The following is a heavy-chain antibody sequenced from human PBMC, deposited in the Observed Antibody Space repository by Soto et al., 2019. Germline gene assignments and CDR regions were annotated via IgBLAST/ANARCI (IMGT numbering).Heavy chain of an antibody. CDR3: ARSPITMIVVVMREGGFDY. Sequence: QVQLVQSGAEVKKPGASVKVSCKASGYTFTSYGISWVRQAPGQGLEWMGWISAYNGNTNYAQKLQGRVTMTTDTSTSTAYMELRSLRSDDTAVYYCARSPITMIVVVMREGGFDYRGQGTLVTVSS. CDR1: GYTFTSYG. CDR2: ISAYNGNT. V-gene: IGHV1-18*01. J-gene: IGHJ4*02. D-gene: IGHD3-22*01.